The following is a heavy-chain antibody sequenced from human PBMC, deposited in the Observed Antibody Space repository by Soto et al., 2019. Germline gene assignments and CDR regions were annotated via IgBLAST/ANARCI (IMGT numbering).Heavy chain of an antibody. CDR3: ARHRLGYYYYSSGYYYHLSSDAFDI. V-gene: IGHV4-39*01. D-gene: IGHD3-22*01. CDR2: IYYSGST. Sequence: SETLSLTCTVSGGSISSRSYYWGWIRQPPGKGLEWIGSIYYSGSTYYNPSLKSRVTISVDTSKNQFSLKLSSVTAADTAVYYCARHRLGYYYYSSGYYYHLSSDAFDIWGQGTMVTVSS. CDR1: GGSISSRSYY. J-gene: IGHJ3*02.